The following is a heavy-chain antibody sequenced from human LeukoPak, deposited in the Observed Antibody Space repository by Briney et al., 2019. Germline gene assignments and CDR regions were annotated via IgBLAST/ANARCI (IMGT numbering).Heavy chain of an antibody. J-gene: IGHJ5*02. D-gene: IGHD6-6*01. CDR2: ISSSGSTI. V-gene: IGHV3-11*01. CDR1: GSTFSDYY. Sequence: GGSLRLSCAASGSTFSDYYMSWIRQAPGKGLEWVSYISSSGSTIYYADSVKGRFTISRDNAKNSLYLQMNSLRAEDTAVYYCARGARIAARPDWFDPWGQGTLVTVSS. CDR3: ARGARIAARPDWFDP.